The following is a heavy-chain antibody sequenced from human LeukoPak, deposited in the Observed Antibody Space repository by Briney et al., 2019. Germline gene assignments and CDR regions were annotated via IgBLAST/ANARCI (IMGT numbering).Heavy chain of an antibody. J-gene: IGHJ5*02. D-gene: IGHD3-3*01. CDR1: GFTFSYYW. Sequence: PGGSLRLSCAASGFTFSYYWMTWVRQAPGKGLEWVANLRPDGRDKYYADSVKGRFTIFRDNAKNSLYLQMNGLRADDTAIYYCARDAYDDASESWGQGTLVTVSS. CDR3: ARDAYDDASES. CDR2: LRPDGRDK. V-gene: IGHV3-7*01.